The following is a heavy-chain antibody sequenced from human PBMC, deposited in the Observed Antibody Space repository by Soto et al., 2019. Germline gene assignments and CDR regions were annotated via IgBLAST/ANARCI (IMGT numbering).Heavy chain of an antibody. V-gene: IGHV3-30*18. J-gene: IGHJ6*02. Sequence: QVQLVESGGGVVQPGRSLRLSCAASGFTFSSYGMHWVRQAPGKGLEWVAVISYDGSNKYYADSVKGRFTNSRDNSKNTLYLQMNSLRAEDTPVYYCAKDRRRTDGSINYYYGMDGWGQGTTVTASS. CDR3: AKDRRRTDGSINYYYGMDG. CDR1: GFTFSSYG. CDR2: ISYDGSNK. D-gene: IGHD1-26*01.